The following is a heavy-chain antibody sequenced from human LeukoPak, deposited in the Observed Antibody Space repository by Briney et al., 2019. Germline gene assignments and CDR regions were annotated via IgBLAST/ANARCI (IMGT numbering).Heavy chain of an antibody. CDR2: VNHNGNVN. J-gene: IGHJ6*02. D-gene: IGHD3-16*01. CDR3: ARGGGLDV. Sequence: GGSLRLSCAASGFTFSTYWMHWVRQAPGEGLVWVASVNHNGNVNYYVDSVKGRFTISRDNAKNSLYLQMSNLRAEDTAVYFCARGGGLDVWGQGATVTVSS. V-gene: IGHV3-7*03. CDR1: GFTFSTYW.